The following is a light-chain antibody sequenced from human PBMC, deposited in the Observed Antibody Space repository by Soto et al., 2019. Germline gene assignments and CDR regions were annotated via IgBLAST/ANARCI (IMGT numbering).Light chain of an antibody. Sequence: EIVMTQSPATLSVSPGERASLSCRASQSVGSTLAWYQQKPGQAPRLLIYGASSRATDIPARFSGSGSETEFTLTISSLLSDDSAVYYCQQYNKWPITFGQGTRLEI. CDR1: QSVGST. J-gene: IGKJ5*01. CDR3: QQYNKWPIT. V-gene: IGKV3-15*01. CDR2: GAS.